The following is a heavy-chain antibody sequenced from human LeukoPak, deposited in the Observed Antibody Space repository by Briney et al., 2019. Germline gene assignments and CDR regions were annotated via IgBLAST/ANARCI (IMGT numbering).Heavy chain of an antibody. Sequence: SETLSLTCAVYGGSFSGYYWSWIRQPPGKGLEWIGEINHSGSTNYNPSLKSRVTISVDTSKNQFSLKLSSMTAADTAVYYCARGQYDFWSGYSRGDWFDPWGQGTLVTVSS. CDR2: INHSGST. CDR1: GGSFSGYY. D-gene: IGHD3-3*01. V-gene: IGHV4-34*01. J-gene: IGHJ5*02. CDR3: ARGQYDFWSGYSRGDWFDP.